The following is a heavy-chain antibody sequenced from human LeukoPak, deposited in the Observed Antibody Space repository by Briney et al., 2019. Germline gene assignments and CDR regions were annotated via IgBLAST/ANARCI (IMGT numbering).Heavy chain of an antibody. CDR3: AKGGGSIGRSYYFDY. CDR1: GFTFSSYG. CDR2: IRYDGSNK. J-gene: IGHJ4*02. V-gene: IGHV3-30*02. Sequence: GGSLRLSCAASGFTFSSYGMHWVRQAPGKGLEWVAFIRYDGSNKYYADSVKGRFTISRDNPKSTMNLQMNSLRAEDTAVYYCAKGGGSIGRSYYFDYWGQGILVTVSS. D-gene: IGHD2-15*01.